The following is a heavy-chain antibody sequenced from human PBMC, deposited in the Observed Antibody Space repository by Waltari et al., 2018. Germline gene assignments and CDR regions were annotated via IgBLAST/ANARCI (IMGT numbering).Heavy chain of an antibody. CDR2: IYYSGST. CDR1: GGSISSGGYY. V-gene: IGHV4-31*03. J-gene: IGHJ3*02. D-gene: IGHD3-22*01. Sequence: QVQLQESGPGLVKPSQTLSLTCTVSGGSISSGGYYWSWIRQHPGKGLEWIGYIYYSGSTYYNPSLKSRVTISVDTSKNQFSLKLSSVTAADTAVYYCARGQPDYYDSSGGLGAFDIWGQGTMVTVSS. CDR3: ARGQPDYYDSSGGLGAFDI.